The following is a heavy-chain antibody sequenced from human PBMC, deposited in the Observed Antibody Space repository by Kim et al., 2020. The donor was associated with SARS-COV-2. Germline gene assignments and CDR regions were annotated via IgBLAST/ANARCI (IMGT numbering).Heavy chain of an antibody. CDR1: GFTFSSYA. V-gene: IGHV3-30-3*01. Sequence: GGSLRLSCAASGFTFSSYAMHWVRQAPGKGLEWVAVISYDGSNKYYADSVKGRFTISRDNSKNTLYLQMNSLRAEDTAVYYCARDRGVAVAGTHEGSMDVWGQGTTVTVSS. D-gene: IGHD6-19*01. J-gene: IGHJ6*02. CDR3: ARDRGVAVAGTHEGSMDV. CDR2: ISYDGSNK.